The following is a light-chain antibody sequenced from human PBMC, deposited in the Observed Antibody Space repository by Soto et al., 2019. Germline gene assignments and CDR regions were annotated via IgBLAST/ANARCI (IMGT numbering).Light chain of an antibody. CDR3: QHSGTSPFT. CDR2: DAS. Sequence: ENVLTQSPGTLSLSPGERATLSCRASQSVSSSSLPWFQQKPGQAPRLHIYDASSRAAGIPDRFSGSGSGTAFPLTISRLDPEDFAVYYCQHSGTSPFTFGPGTKVDIK. V-gene: IGKV3-20*01. CDR1: QSVSSSS. J-gene: IGKJ3*01.